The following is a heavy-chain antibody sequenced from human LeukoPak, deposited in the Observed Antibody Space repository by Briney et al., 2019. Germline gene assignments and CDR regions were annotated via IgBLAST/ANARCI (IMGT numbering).Heavy chain of an antibody. CDR1: GGSFSGHY. CDR2: INHGGST. CDR3: ARQRGWELPYFDY. V-gene: IGHV4-34*01. J-gene: IGHJ4*02. D-gene: IGHD1-26*01. Sequence: PSETLSLTCAVSGGSFSGHYWNWIRQPPGKGLEWIGEINHGGSTNYNPSLKSRVTISVDTSQNQFSLRLSSVTAADTAVYYCARQRGWELPYFDYWGQGTLVTVSS.